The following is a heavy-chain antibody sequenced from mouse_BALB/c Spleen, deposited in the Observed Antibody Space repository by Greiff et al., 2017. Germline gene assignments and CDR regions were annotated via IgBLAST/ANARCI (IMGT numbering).Heavy chain of an antibody. Sequence: EVKLVESGGDLVKPGGSLKLSCAASGFTFSSYGMSWVRQTPDKRLEWVATISSGGSYTYYSDSVKGRFTISRDNAKNTLYLQMSSLKSENTAMDYCAIQCGSYYYAMDYWGQGTSVTVSS. D-gene: IGHD1-1*01. V-gene: IGHV5-6*01. J-gene: IGHJ4*01. CDR2: ISSGGSYT. CDR3: AIQCGSYYYAMDY. CDR1: GFTFSSYG.